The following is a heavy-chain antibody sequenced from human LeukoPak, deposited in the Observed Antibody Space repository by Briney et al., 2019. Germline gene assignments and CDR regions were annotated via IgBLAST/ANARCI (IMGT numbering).Heavy chain of an antibody. V-gene: IGHV3-30*18. CDR2: ISNDGSNK. Sequence: GGSLRLSCAASGFTFRSYGMHWVRQAPGKGLEWVAVISNDGSNKYYADSVKGRFTISRDNSKNTLYLQMNSLRGEDTAVFYCAKEAAVTSYYYYFYMDVWGKGTTVTVSS. CDR3: AKEAAVTSYYYYFYMDV. CDR1: GFTFRSYG. D-gene: IGHD4-23*01. J-gene: IGHJ6*03.